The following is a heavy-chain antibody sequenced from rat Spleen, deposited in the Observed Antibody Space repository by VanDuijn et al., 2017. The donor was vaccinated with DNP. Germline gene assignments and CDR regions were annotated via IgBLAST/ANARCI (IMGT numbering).Heavy chain of an antibody. V-gene: IGHV5-7*01. Sequence: EVLLVESDGGLVQPGRSLKLSCAVSGFTFSDYYMAWVRQAPAKGLEWVATISYNGGTPYYRDSGKGRFTISRDNAQSTLYLQMDSLRSEDTATYYCARHRTIMPYYFAMDAWGQGASVTVSS. CDR3: ARHRTIMPYYFAMDA. CDR2: ISYNGGTP. J-gene: IGHJ4*01. D-gene: IGHD1-12*01. CDR1: GFTFSDYY.